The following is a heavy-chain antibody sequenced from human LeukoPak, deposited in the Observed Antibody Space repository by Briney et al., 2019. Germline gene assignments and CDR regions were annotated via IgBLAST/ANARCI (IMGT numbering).Heavy chain of an antibody. CDR2: ITGSGAST. J-gene: IGHJ4*02. CDR1: GFTFSSYA. Sequence: PGGSLRLSCAASGFTFSSYAMSWVRQAPGKGLKWVSGITGSGASTYYADSVKGRFTISRDNAKNSLYLQMDSLRAEDTAVYYCARDRLHYGEYEKTFDYWGQGTLVTVSS. CDR3: ARDRLHYGEYEKTFDY. D-gene: IGHD4-17*01. V-gene: IGHV3-23*01.